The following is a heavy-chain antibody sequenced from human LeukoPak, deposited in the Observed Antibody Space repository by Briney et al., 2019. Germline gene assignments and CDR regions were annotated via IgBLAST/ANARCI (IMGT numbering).Heavy chain of an antibody. D-gene: IGHD6-19*01. CDR2: INPSGGST. CDR3: ARVHTSGWYGGPLDY. V-gene: IGHV1-46*01. Sequence: ASVKVSCKTSGYTFTSYYIHWVRQAPGQGLEWMGIINPSGGSTTSAQKFQGRVTMTRDTSTSTVYMELSSLRSEDTALYYCARVHTSGWYGGPLDYWGQGTLVTVSS. CDR1: GYTFTSYY. J-gene: IGHJ4*02.